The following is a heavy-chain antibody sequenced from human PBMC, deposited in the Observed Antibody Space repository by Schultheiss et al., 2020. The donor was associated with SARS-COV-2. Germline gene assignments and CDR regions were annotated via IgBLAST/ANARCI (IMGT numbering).Heavy chain of an antibody. J-gene: IGHJ6*03. CDR2: IYYSGST. CDR1: GGSISSGDYY. Sequence: SQTLSLTCTVSGGSISSGDYYWSWIRQPPGKGLEWIGYIYYSGSTYYNPSLKSRVTISVDTSKNQFSLKLSSVTAADTAVYYCARVRANYYYYMDVWGKGTTVTVSS. CDR3: ARVRANYYYYMDV. V-gene: IGHV4-30-4*01.